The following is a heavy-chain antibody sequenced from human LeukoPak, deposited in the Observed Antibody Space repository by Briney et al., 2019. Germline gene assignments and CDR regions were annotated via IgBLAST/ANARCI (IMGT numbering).Heavy chain of an antibody. D-gene: IGHD5-24*01. CDR1: GGTFSSYA. J-gene: IGHJ4*02. CDR2: IIPILGIA. Sequence: GASVKVSCKASGGTFSSYAISWVRQAPGQGLEWMGRIIPILGIANYAQKFQGRVTITADKSTSTAYMELSSLRSEDTAVYYCARDLGDGYNFSDYWGQGTLVTVSS. CDR3: ARDLGDGYNFSDY. V-gene: IGHV1-69*04.